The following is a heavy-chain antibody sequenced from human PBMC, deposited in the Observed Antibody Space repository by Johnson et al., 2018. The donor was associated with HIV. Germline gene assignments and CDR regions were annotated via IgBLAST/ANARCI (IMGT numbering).Heavy chain of an antibody. D-gene: IGHD3-22*01. CDR3: ARTNSESFYYDSSVYGGFDV. V-gene: IGHV3-66*01. J-gene: IGHJ3*01. CDR1: GFTVSSNH. CDR2: IYRGGST. Sequence: VQLVESGGGLVQPGGSLRLSCEVSGFTVSSNHMSWVRQAPGKGLEWVSVIYRGGSTYYTDSVKGRFAISRDNSKNTLYLQINGLRAEDMAVYYCARTNSESFYYDSSVYGGFDVWGQGTMVTVSS.